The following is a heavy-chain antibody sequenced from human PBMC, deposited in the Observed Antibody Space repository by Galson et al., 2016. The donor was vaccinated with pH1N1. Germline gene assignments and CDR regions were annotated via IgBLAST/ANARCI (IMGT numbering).Heavy chain of an antibody. Sequence: SVKVSCKASGNMFSVYYIHWVRQAPGQGLEWMGIIDPGSGGTNYMEKFQGSPTLTRDTSTHTVDLDLNILTSEDTGVYYCVGIKGGTLDIWGHGTKVIVSS. D-gene: IGHD3-16*01. CDR2: IDPGSGGT. J-gene: IGHJ3*02. V-gene: IGHV1-46*01. CDR1: GNMFSVYY. CDR3: VGIKGGTLDI.